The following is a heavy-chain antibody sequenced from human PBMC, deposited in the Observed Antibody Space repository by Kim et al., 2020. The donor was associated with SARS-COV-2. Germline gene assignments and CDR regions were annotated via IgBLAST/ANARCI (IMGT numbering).Heavy chain of an antibody. CDR2: IIPILGIA. V-gene: IGHV1-69*02. Sequence: SVKVSCKASGGTFSSYTISWVRQAPGQGLEWMGRIIPILGIANYAQKFQGRVTITADKSTSTAYMELSSLRSEDTAVYYCASGDYYGSGSLAYYYYGMDVWGQGTTVTVSS. J-gene: IGHJ6*02. CDR1: GGTFSSYT. D-gene: IGHD3-10*01. CDR3: ASGDYYGSGSLAYYYYGMDV.